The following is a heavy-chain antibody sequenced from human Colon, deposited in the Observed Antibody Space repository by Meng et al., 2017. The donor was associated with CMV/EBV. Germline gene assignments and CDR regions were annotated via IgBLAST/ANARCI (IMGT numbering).Heavy chain of an antibody. V-gene: IGHV3-21*06. D-gene: IGHD1-26*01. CDR3: ARDTTSGSYIHHYGMDV. Sequence: GESLKISCAASGSTFSDYIMNWVRQAPGKGLEWVSSISATSTYIYYADSVKGRFTISRDNGKNLVYLQMNNLRAEDTAVYYCARDTTSGSYIHHYGMDVWGLGTTVTVSS. CDR1: GSTFSDYI. CDR2: ISATSTYI. J-gene: IGHJ6*02.